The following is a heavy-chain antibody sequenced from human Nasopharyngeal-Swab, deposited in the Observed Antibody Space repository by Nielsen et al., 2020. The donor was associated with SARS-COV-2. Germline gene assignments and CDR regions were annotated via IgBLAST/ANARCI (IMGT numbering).Heavy chain of an antibody. CDR3: ARGCSSTSCYRSDGMDV. V-gene: IGHV3-33*01. Sequence: GGSLRLSCAASGFTFSSYGMHWVRQAPGKGLEWVAVIWYDGSNKYYADSVKGRFTISRDNSKNTLYLQINSLRAEDTAVYYCARGCSSTSCYRSDGMDVWGQGTTVTVSS. CDR2: IWYDGSNK. D-gene: IGHD2-2*01. CDR1: GFTFSSYG. J-gene: IGHJ6*02.